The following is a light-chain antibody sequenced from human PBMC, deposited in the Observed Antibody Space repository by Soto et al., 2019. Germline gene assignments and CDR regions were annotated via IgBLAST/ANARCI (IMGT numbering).Light chain of an antibody. J-gene: IGKJ1*01. CDR1: QSVNSN. Sequence: DIVMTQSPATLSVSPGERATLSCRASQSVNSNLAWYQHKPGQPPRLLIYGASTRATGVPARFSGSGSGTEFTLIIISLQSEDFAVYYCQQYNDRPPWTFGQGTKVEVK. CDR2: GAS. V-gene: IGKV3-15*01. CDR3: QQYNDRPPWT.